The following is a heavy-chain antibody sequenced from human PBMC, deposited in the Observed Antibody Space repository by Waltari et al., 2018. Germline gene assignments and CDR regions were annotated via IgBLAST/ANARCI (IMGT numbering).Heavy chain of an antibody. D-gene: IGHD2-21*01. Sequence: QVLLQESGPGQVKPSETLSLICTVSGFSITSGGHYCAWLRQSPGRGLESFGLVFYTGNTCYTPSLKRRVAMAVDSSKNQFSLHLKSVTAADTGVYYCARVFCAGSYSIDAWGSGTSVTVSS. V-gene: IGHV4-39*01. CDR1: GFSITSGGHY. CDR2: VFYTGNT. J-gene: IGHJ6*03. CDR3: ARVFCAGSYSIDA.